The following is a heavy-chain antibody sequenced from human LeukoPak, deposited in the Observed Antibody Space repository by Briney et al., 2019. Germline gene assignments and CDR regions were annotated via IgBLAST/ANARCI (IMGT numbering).Heavy chain of an antibody. D-gene: IGHD6-13*01. CDR2: IYYSGST. CDR1: GDSSSSYY. J-gene: IGHJ2*01. V-gene: IGHV4-59*01. CDR3: ARTYGSSGLGYFDL. Sequence: SETLSLTCTISGDSSSSYYWSWIRQPPGKGLEWIGYIYYSGSTNYSPSLKSRLTISVDTSKNQFSLKLSSVTAADTAVYYCARTYGSSGLGYFDLWGRGTLVTVSS.